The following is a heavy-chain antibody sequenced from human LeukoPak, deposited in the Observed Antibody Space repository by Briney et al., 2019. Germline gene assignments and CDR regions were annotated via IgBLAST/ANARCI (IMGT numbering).Heavy chain of an antibody. D-gene: IGHD6-13*01. CDR1: GFTFSSYA. CDR2: ISYDGSNK. J-gene: IGHJ4*02. V-gene: IGHV3-30-3*01. Sequence: PGRSLRLSCAASGFTFSSYAMHWVRQAPGKGLEWVAVISYDGSNKYYADSVKGRFTISRDNSKNTLYLQMNSLRAEDTAVYYCARIAAAGTDYWGQGTLVTVSS. CDR3: ARIAAAGTDY.